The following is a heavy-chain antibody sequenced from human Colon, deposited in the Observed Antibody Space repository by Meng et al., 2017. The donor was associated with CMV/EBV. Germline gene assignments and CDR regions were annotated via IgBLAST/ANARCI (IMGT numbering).Heavy chain of an antibody. J-gene: IGHJ4*02. CDR1: TDSLRDHY. CDR2: VYYSGSA. CDR3: ARGVGHATNNSLDS. D-gene: IGHD1-1*01. Sequence: GSLRLSCTVSTDSLRDHYWSWIRQPPGKGLEWMGYVYYSGSATYSPSLRSRITISIDTSRNQFSLNLRSVTAADTAMYFCARGVGHATNNSLDSWGQGTLVTVSS. V-gene: IGHV4-59*11.